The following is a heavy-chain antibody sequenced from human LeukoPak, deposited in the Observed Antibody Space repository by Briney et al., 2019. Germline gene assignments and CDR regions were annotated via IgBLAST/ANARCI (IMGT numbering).Heavy chain of an antibody. D-gene: IGHD3-10*01. J-gene: IGHJ4*02. V-gene: IGHV1-24*01. CDR2: FDPENGET. Sequence: ASVKVSCKVSGYTLTELSMHWVRQAPGKGLEWMGGFDPENGETIYAQDFQGGVTMTEDTSTDTAYMELSSLTSEDTAVYYCAAVKLTIIYVTYFVYWGQGTLVTVSS. CDR1: GYTLTELS. CDR3: AAVKLTIIYVTYFVY.